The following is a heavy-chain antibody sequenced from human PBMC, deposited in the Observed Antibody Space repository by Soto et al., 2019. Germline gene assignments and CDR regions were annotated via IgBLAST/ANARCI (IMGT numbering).Heavy chain of an antibody. J-gene: IGHJ5*02. CDR3: ARSRSQTYNRFDP. Sequence: PSQTLSLTCAISGDSVSSNSAAWNWISQSPSRGLEWLGRTYYRSKWYNDYAHSVKSRITINPDTSKNQFSLQLNSVTPEDTAVYYCARSRSQTYNRFDPWGQGTLVTVSS. CDR2: TYYRSKWYN. CDR1: GDSVSSNSAA. V-gene: IGHV6-1*01.